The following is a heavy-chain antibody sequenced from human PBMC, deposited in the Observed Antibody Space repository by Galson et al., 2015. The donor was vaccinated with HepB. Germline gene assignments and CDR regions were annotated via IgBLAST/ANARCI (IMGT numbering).Heavy chain of an antibody. J-gene: IGHJ3*02. Sequence: SLRLSCAASGFTFSSYAMSWVRQAPGKGLEWVSAISGSGGSTYYADSVKGRFTISRDNSKNTLYLQMNSLRAEDTAVYYCAKDLAVVVVAATPDAFDIWGQGTMVTVSS. CDR3: AKDLAVVVVAATPDAFDI. D-gene: IGHD2-15*01. V-gene: IGHV3-23*01. CDR1: GFTFSSYA. CDR2: ISGSGGST.